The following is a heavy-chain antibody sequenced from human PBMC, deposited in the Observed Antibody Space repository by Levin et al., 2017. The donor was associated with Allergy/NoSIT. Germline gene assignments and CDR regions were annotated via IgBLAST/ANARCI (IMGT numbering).Heavy chain of an antibody. CDR1: GFIFSDYY. CDR2: ISSSGTTI. V-gene: IGHV3-11*01. Sequence: GGSLRLSCAGTGFIFSDYYMSWIRQAPGKGLEWVSYISSSGTTIYYADSVKGRFTISRDNAKNSLYLQMNSLRAEDTAVYYCARGGLEYYDSSGYYGYWGQGTLVTVSS. D-gene: IGHD3-22*01. J-gene: IGHJ4*02. CDR3: ARGGLEYYDSSGYYGY.